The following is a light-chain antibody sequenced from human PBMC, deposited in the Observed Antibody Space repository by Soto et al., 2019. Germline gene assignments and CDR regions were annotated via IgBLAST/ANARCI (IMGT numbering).Light chain of an antibody. CDR3: MQSLHTPLT. J-gene: IGKJ1*01. CDR1: QSLLDSNGYNC. V-gene: IGKV2-28*01. Sequence: DIVMTQSPLSLPVTPGEPASISCRSSQSLLDSNGYNCLEWYLQKPGQSPQLLIYLGSNRDSGVPDRFSGSGSGTDFTLKISRVEAEDVGVYYCMQSLHTPLTFGQGTKVEIK. CDR2: LGS.